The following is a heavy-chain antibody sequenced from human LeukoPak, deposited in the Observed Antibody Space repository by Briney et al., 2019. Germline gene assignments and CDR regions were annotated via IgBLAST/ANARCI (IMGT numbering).Heavy chain of an antibody. CDR1: GGSFSGFY. V-gene: IGHV4-34*01. D-gene: IGHD3-22*01. CDR3: ARTPYYYDSSGYRTSFYFDY. Sequence: SETLSLTCAVYGGSFSGFYWSWIRQHPVKGLEWIGEISHSGSTNYNPSLKSRVTISVDTSKNQFSLKLSSVTAADTAVYYCARTPYYYDSSGYRTSFYFDYWGQGTLVTVSS. J-gene: IGHJ4*02. CDR2: ISHSGST.